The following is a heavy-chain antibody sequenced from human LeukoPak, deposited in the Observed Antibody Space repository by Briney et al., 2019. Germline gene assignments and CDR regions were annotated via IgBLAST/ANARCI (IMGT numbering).Heavy chain of an antibody. V-gene: IGHV3-23*01. J-gene: IGHJ2*01. CDR1: GFIFRNYA. Sequence: PGGSLRLSCTASGFIFRNYAMSWVRQAPGKGLEWVSTISGAGDKTNYADSVTGRFTISRDNSKNTLYLQMNSLRVEDTAVYYCAKDYSVSNWCFDLWGRGTLVTVSS. D-gene: IGHD5/OR15-5a*01. CDR3: AKDYSVSNWCFDL. CDR2: ISGAGDKT.